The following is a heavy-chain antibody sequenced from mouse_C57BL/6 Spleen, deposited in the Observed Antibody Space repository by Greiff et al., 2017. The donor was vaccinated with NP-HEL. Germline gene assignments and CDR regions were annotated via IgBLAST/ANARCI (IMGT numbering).Heavy chain of an antibody. V-gene: IGHV1-52*01. CDR1: GYTFTSYW. CDR2: IDPSDSET. D-gene: IGHD1-1*01. Sequence: QVQLQQSGAELVRPGSSVKLSCKASGYTFTSYWMHWVKQRPIQGLEWIGNIDPSDSETHYNQKFKDKATLTVDKSSSTAYMQLSSLTSEDSAVYYCARGAYYYGSSSFDYWGQGTTLTVSS. CDR3: ARGAYYYGSSSFDY. J-gene: IGHJ2*01.